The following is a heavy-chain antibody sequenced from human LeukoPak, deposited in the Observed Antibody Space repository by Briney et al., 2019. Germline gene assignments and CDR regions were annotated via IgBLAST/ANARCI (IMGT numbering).Heavy chain of an antibody. CDR3: ARGRLTRFDY. CDR2: INHSGST. CDR1: GGSFSGYY. J-gene: IGHJ4*02. Sequence: SETLSLTCAVYGGSFSGYYWSWIRQPPGKGLEWIGEINHSGSTNYNPSLKSRVTISVDTSKNQFSLKLSSVTAADTAVYYCARGRLTRFDYWGRGTLVTVSS. V-gene: IGHV4-34*01.